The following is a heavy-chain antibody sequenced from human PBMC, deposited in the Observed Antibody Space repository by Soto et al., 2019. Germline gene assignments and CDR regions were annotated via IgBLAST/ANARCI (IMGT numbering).Heavy chain of an antibody. CDR3: AKQQMGVIRALDY. Sequence: GGSLRLSSAASGLTFSNYSMSWIRQAPGKGLEWVSTIRETGNTYYADSVRGRFATSRDNSENTLYLQMSSLRAEDTAVYYCAKQQMGVIRALDYWGQGTLVTVSS. CDR2: IRETGNT. V-gene: IGHV3-23*01. D-gene: IGHD1-26*01. J-gene: IGHJ4*02. CDR1: GLTFSNYS.